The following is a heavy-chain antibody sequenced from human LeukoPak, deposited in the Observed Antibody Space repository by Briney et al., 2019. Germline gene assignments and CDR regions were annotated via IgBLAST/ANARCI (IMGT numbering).Heavy chain of an antibody. CDR3: AKSANTWPYYFDY. CDR1: GFTFNNYA. Sequence: GGSLRLSCAASGFTFNNYAMSWVRQAPGKGLEWVSGISGSGGSTYYADSVEGRFTISRDNSKNTLFLQMNSLRAEDTAVYYCAKSANTWPYYFDYWGQGTLVTVSS. CDR2: ISGSGGST. D-gene: IGHD3-10*01. J-gene: IGHJ4*02. V-gene: IGHV3-23*01.